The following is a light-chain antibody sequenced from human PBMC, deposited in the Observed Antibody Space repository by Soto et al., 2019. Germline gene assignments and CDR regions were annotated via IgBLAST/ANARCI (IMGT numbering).Light chain of an antibody. V-gene: IGKV3-15*01. Sequence: EIVMTQSPATLSVSPGERVTLSCRASQSVSSNLAWYQQKPGQAPRLLIYDESTLATGISVRFSGSGSGTGFTLTIIGLQCEDFAVYYCQQYHNGCTFGQGTKVEIK. CDR2: DES. CDR3: QQYHNGCT. CDR1: QSVSSN. J-gene: IGKJ1*01.